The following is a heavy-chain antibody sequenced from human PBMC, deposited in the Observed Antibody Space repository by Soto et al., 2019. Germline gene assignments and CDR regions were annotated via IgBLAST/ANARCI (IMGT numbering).Heavy chain of an antibody. V-gene: IGHV3-30*18. J-gene: IGHJ4*02. Sequence: PGGSLRLSCAASGFTFSSYGMHWVRQAPGKGLEWVAVISYDGSNKYYADSVKGRFTISRDNSKNTLYLQMNSLRAEDTAVYYCAKVELSSYSYGYVVPTHGRDGYNSGPPPTDYWGQGTLVTVSS. CDR2: ISYDGSNK. CDR3: AKVELSSYSYGYVVPTHGRDGYNSGPPPTDY. CDR1: GFTFSSYG. D-gene: IGHD5-18*01.